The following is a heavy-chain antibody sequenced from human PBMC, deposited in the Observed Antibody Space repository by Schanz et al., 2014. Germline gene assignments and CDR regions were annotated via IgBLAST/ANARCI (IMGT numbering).Heavy chain of an antibody. CDR1: GFTFSSYG. V-gene: IGHV3-30*19. CDR2: ISANDYDT. J-gene: IGHJ6*02. CDR3: ARDDYGMDV. Sequence: QVQLVESGGGVVQPGRSLRLSCAASGFTFSSYGMHWVRQAPGKGLEWVSAISANDYDTYYAPSVKGRFTVSRDNSKNTLYLRMNSLRAEDTAVYYCARDDYGMDVWGQGTTVTVSS.